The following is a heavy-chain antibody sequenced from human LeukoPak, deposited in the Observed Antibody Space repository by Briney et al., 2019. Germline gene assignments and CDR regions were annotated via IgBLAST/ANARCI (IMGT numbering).Heavy chain of an antibody. D-gene: IGHD3-22*01. CDR3: ARDSSSYDSSGPLY. Sequence: SETLSLTCTVSGGSISSGGHYWSWIRQLPGKGLEWIGNIYYSGRTYYNPSLKSRVMISVDTSKNQFSLRLSSVTAADTAVYYCARDSSSYDSSGPLYWGQGTLVTVSS. J-gene: IGHJ4*02. CDR2: IYYSGRT. V-gene: IGHV4-31*03. CDR1: GGSISSGGHY.